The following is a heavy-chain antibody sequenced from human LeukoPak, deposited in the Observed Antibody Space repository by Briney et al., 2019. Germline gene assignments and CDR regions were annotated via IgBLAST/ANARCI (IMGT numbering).Heavy chain of an antibody. CDR3: AREIVGATRVLSPASD. J-gene: IGHJ4*02. Sequence: ASVKVSXKASGYTFTSYYMHWVRQAPGQGLEWIGIINPSGGSTSYAQKFQGRVTMTRDTSTSTVYMELSSLRSEDTAVYYCAREIVGATRVLSPASDWGQGTLVTVSS. D-gene: IGHD1-26*01. CDR2: INPSGGST. CDR1: GYTFTSYY. V-gene: IGHV1-46*01.